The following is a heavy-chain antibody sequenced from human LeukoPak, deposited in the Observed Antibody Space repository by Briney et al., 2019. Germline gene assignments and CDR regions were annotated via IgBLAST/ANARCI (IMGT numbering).Heavy chain of an antibody. J-gene: IGHJ6*02. CDR2: INTNTGNP. CDR3: ASLSDQGYCSSTSCYSYYYYGMDV. V-gene: IGHV7-4-1*02. CDR1: GYTFTSYA. Sequence: AASVEVSCKASGYTFTSYAMNWVRQAPGQGFEWMGWINTNTGNPTYAQGFTGRFVFSLDTSVSTAYLQISSLKAEDTAVYYCASLSDQGYCSSTSCYSYYYYGMDVWGQGTTVTVSS. D-gene: IGHD2-2*01.